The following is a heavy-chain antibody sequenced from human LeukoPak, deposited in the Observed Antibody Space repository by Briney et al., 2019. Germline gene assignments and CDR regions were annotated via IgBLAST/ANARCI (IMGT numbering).Heavy chain of an antibody. D-gene: IGHD6-13*01. J-gene: IGHJ5*02. CDR2: IYYSGST. Sequence: SETLSLTCTVSGGSISSSSYYWGWIRQPPGKGLEWIGSIYYSGSTYYNPSLKSRVTISVDTSKNQFSLKLSSVTAADTAVYYCARLPGYSTFNWFDPWGQGTLVTVSS. CDR3: ARLPGYSTFNWFDP. CDR1: GGSISSSSYY. V-gene: IGHV4-39*07.